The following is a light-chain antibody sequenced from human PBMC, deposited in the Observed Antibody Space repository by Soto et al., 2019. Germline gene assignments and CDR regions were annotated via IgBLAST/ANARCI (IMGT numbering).Light chain of an antibody. Sequence: QSVFTQPPSVSAAPGQKVTISCSGGSSNIGNNYVSWYQQLPGTAPKLLIYDNDKRPSGIPDRFSGSKSGTSATLGITGLQTGDEADYYCGTWDNSLGDGHVVFGGGTKLTVL. CDR3: GTWDNSLGDGHVV. J-gene: IGLJ2*01. V-gene: IGLV1-51*01. CDR1: SSNIGNNY. CDR2: DND.